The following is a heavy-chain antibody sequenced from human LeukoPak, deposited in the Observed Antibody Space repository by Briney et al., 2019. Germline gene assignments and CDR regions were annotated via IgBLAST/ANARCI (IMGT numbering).Heavy chain of an antibody. CDR2: IRSKVYGGTP. V-gene: IGHV3-49*04. Sequence: PGGSLRLSCAASGFTFDDYAMTWVRQAPGKGLEWVGFIRSKVYGGTPEYAASVKGRFTISRGDSNGMACLLRNSLKTEYTAAYYCTRAQTPYYWGQGTLVTVSS. CDR1: GFTFDDYA. CDR3: TRAQTPYY. J-gene: IGHJ4*02.